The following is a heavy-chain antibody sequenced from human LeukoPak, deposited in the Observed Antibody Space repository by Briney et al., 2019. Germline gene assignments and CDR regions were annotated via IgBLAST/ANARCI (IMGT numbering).Heavy chain of an antibody. D-gene: IGHD3-9*01. Sequence: ASAKVSCKASGYSFSSSGISWGRPALRQRLEWMGWISAYNGNTNYAQRLQGRVTMTTDASTSTAYMELRSLRSDDTAVYYCARVGAPYYDILPDGLIDYWGQGTLVTVSS. V-gene: IGHV1-18*01. CDR1: GYSFSSSG. J-gene: IGHJ4*02. CDR3: ARVGAPYYDILPDGLIDY. CDR2: ISAYNGNT.